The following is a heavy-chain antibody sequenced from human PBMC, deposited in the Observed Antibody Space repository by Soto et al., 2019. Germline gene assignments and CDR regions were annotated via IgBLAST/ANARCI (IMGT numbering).Heavy chain of an antibody. CDR3: ARCFNFWSGYYTCYFDY. D-gene: IGHD3-3*01. J-gene: IGHJ4*02. V-gene: IGHV1-18*01. CDR2: ISAYNGNT. CDR1: GYTFTSYG. Sequence: ASVKVSCKASGYTFTSYGISWVRQAPGQGHEWMEWISAYNGNTNYAQKLQGRVTMTTDTSTSTAYKELRSLRSDDTAVYYCARCFNFWSGYYTCYFDYWGQGTLVTVSS.